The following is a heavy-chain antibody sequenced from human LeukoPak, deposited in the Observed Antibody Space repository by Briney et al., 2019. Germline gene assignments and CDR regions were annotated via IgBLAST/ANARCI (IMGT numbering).Heavy chain of an antibody. J-gene: IGHJ4*02. D-gene: IGHD1-26*01. Sequence: PGGSLRLSCAASGFTVSSNYMNWVRQAPGKGLEWVSYISSSSSTIYYADSVKGRFTISRDNAKNSLYLQMNSLRAEDTAVYYCARDARQGSYFQYYFDYWGQGTLVTVSS. V-gene: IGHV3-48*01. CDR1: GFTVSSNY. CDR3: ARDARQGSYFQYYFDY. CDR2: ISSSSSTI.